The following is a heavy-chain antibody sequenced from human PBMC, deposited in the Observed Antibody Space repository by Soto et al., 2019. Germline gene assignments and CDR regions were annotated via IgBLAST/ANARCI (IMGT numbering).Heavy chain of an antibody. V-gene: IGHV1-8*01. CDR3: ARATYGDYAIYNWFDP. CDR1: GYTFTSYD. Sequence: ASVKVSCKASGYTFTSYDINWVRQATGQGLEWMGWMNPNSGNTGYAQKFQGRVTMTRNTSISTAYMELSSLRSEYTAVYYCARATYGDYAIYNWFDPWGQGTLVTVSS. J-gene: IGHJ5*02. CDR2: MNPNSGNT. D-gene: IGHD4-17*01.